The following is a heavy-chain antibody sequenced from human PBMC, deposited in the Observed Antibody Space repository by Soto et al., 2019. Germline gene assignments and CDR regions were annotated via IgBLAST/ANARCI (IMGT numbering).Heavy chain of an antibody. J-gene: IGHJ4*02. Sequence: GASVKVSCKASGGTFSSYAISWVRQAPGQGLEWMGGIIPIFGTANYAQKFQGRVTITADESTSTAYMELSSLRSEDTAVYYCSFKYGGSSGGPFDYWGQGTLVTVSS. CDR2: IIPIFGTA. CDR3: SFKYGGSSGGPFDY. V-gene: IGHV1-69*13. D-gene: IGHD2-15*01. CDR1: GGTFSSYA.